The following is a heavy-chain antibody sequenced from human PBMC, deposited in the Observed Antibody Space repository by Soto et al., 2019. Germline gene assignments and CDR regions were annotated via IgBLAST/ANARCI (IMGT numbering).Heavy chain of an antibody. V-gene: IGHV5-51*01. CDR1: GYDFTNYW. J-gene: IGHJ3*02. CDR3: ARFRAPRRQLISMSFHI. D-gene: IGHD6-6*01. CDR2: IYPGDLDT. Sequence: EVQLEQSGAETKKPGESLQISCKASGYDFTNYWIAWVRQTPGRGLEWMGMIYPGDLDTRYNPSFRGRVTISADKSITTAFVQWGSLEASDTAIYYCARFRAPRRQLISMSFHIWGLGTLVTVSS.